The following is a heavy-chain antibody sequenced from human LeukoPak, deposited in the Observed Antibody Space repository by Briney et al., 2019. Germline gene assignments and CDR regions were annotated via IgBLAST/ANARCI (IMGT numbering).Heavy chain of an antibody. CDR3: ARTPNTVVNLDY. CDR2: INPNSGGT. D-gene: IGHD4-23*01. V-gene: IGHV1-2*02. Sequence: GASVKVSCKASGSTFTGYYMHLVRQAPGQGLEWMGWINPNSGGTNYAQKFQGRVTMTRDTSISTAYMELSRLRSDDTAVYYCARTPNTVVNLDYWGQGTLVTVSS. CDR1: GSTFTGYY. J-gene: IGHJ4*02.